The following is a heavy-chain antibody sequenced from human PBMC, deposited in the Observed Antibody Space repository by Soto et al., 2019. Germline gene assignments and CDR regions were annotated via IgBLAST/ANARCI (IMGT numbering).Heavy chain of an antibody. V-gene: IGHV4-59*01. CDR2: TSYGGNT. Sequence: SETLSLTCTVSGGSIGAYDWSWIRQPPGKGLEWIGYTSYGGNTNYNPSLRSRVTISIDASNNHFSLKLSSMTAEETAVYYCASRDWNDAFHIWGQGTMVTVSS. CDR3: ASRDWNDAFHI. CDR1: GGSIGAYD. D-gene: IGHD1-1*01. J-gene: IGHJ3*02.